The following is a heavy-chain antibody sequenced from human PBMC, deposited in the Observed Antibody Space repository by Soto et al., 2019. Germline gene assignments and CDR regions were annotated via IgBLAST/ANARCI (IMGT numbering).Heavy chain of an antibody. Sequence: GGSLRLSCAASGFTFSSYGMHWVRQAPGKGLEWVAVISYDGSNKIYRDYVKGRFTISRDNSKNTLYLQINSLRYEDTAVYYCARGDREDIAVVIGVRPGEYGVDVWGQGTTVTVSS. V-gene: IGHV3-30*19. J-gene: IGHJ6*02. CDR1: GFTFSSYG. CDR2: ISYDGSNK. D-gene: IGHD2-15*01. CDR3: ARGDREDIAVVIGVRPGEYGVDV.